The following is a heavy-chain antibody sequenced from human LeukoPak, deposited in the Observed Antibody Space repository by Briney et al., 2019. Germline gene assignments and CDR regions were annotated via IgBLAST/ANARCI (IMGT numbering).Heavy chain of an antibody. CDR1: GFTFSSYW. D-gene: IGHD2-8*01. J-gene: IGHJ4*02. CDR2: IKQDGSEK. V-gene: IGHV3-7*01. Sequence: PGGSLRLSCAASGFTFSSYWMSWVRQAPGKGLEWVANIKQDGSEKYYVDFVKGRFTISRDNAKNSLYLQMNSLRAEDTTVYYCARKVYASESFDYWGQGTLVTVSS. CDR3: ARKVYASESFDY.